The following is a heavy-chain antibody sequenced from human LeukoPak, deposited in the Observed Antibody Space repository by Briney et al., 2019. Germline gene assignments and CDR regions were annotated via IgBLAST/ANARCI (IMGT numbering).Heavy chain of an antibody. V-gene: IGHV1-8*01. D-gene: IGHD2-2*01. Sequence: ASVKVSCKASGYTFTSYDINWVRQATGQGLEWMRWMNPNSGNTAYAQKFQGRVTMTRNTSITTAYMELSSLRSEDTAVYYCARGPLSTVSSASYNMDVWGQGTTVTVSS. J-gene: IGHJ6*02. CDR1: GYTFTSYD. CDR3: ARGPLSTVSSASYNMDV. CDR2: MNPNSGNT.